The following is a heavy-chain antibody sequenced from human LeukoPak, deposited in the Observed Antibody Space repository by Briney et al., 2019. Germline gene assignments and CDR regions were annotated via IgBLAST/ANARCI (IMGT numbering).Heavy chain of an antibody. CDR3: AKDTYYYSSSGYYVFDY. J-gene: IGHJ4*02. V-gene: IGHV1-18*01. CDR1: GYTFTSYG. CDR2: ISAYNGNT. Sequence: ASVKVSCKASGYTFTSYGITWVRQAPGQGLEWMGWISAYNGNTNYAQKLQDRVTMTTDTSTSTAYMELRNLRSDDTAVYYCAKDTYYYSSSGYYVFDYWGQGTLVTVSS. D-gene: IGHD3-22*01.